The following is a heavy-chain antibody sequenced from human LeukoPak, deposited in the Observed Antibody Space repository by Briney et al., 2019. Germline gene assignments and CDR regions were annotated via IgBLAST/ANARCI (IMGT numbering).Heavy chain of an antibody. D-gene: IGHD3-9*01. Sequence: VRXXXGXXLEWXXXXXGPDDPTYYADSVKGRFTISRDNSKNTLYLQMNSLRAEDTAVYYCAKWGDYDILTGYYDSDYWGQGTLVTVSS. CDR2: XXGPDDPT. J-gene: IGHJ4*02. V-gene: IGHV3-23*01. CDR3: AKWGDYDILTGYYDSDY.